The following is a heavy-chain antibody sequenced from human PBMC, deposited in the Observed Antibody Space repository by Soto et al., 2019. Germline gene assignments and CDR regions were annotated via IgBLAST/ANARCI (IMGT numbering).Heavy chain of an antibody. V-gene: IGHV3-21*01. J-gene: IGHJ4*02. CDR2: ISSSSYI. CDR3: ARDLYGDYVFDY. D-gene: IGHD4-17*01. Sequence: EVQLVESGGGLVKPGGSLRLSCAASGFTFSTYTMNWVRQAPGEGLEWVSSISSSSYIYYADSMKGRFTISRDNAKNSLYLQMNSLRAEDTAVYYCARDLYGDYVFDYWGQGTLVTVSS. CDR1: GFTFSTYT.